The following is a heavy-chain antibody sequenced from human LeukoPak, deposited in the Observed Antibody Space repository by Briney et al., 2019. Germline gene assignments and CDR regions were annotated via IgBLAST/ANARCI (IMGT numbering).Heavy chain of an antibody. J-gene: IGHJ6*02. D-gene: IGHD3-10*01. Sequence: GRSLRLSCAASGFTFSSYGMHWVRQAPGKGLEWVAVISYDGSNKYYADSVKGRFTISRDNSKNTLYLQMNSLRAEDTAVYYCAREALPLWAVRGVWYGMDVWGQGTTVTVSS. CDR3: AREALPLWAVRGVWYGMDV. CDR2: ISYDGSNK. CDR1: GFTFSSYG. V-gene: IGHV3-30*03.